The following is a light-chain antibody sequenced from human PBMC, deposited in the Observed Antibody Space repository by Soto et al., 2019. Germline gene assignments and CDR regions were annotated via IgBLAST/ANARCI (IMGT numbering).Light chain of an antibody. V-gene: IGKV1-5*03. CDR3: QQYDKFSHT. CDR2: KAS. J-gene: IGKJ1*01. CDR1: QSISSW. Sequence: DIQMTQSPSTLSASVGDRVTITCRASQSISSWLAWYQQKPGKAPKLLIYKASTLEGGVPSRFSGSGSGTEFTLTISSLQPDDFATYYCQQYDKFSHTFGQGTKVEIK.